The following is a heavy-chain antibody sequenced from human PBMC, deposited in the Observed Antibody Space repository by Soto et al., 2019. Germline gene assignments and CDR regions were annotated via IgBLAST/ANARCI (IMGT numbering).Heavy chain of an antibody. D-gene: IGHD2-2*01. CDR1: GGSFSGYD. V-gene: IGHV4-34*10. Sequence: SETLSLTCAVYGGSFSGYDWRWVCQPPGKGLEWIGEINHSGSTNDNPSLMGRVTMSVDMSKNHVFLELTSVTAADTAMYYCARYCSNLDCHYLYYFDSWGQGTQVTVSS. CDR2: INHSGST. CDR3: ARYCSNLDCHYLYYFDS. J-gene: IGHJ4*02.